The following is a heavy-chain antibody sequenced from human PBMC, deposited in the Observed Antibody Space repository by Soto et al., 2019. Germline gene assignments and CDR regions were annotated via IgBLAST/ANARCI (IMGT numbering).Heavy chain of an antibody. CDR1: GYTFTGYY. V-gene: IGHV1-2*02. CDR2: INPNSGGT. Sequence: ASVKVSCKASGYTFTGYYMHWVRQAPGQGLEWMGWINPNSGGTNYAQKFQGRVTMTRDTSISTAYMELSRLRSDDTAVYHCARAIAARPDLTFDYWGQGTLVTVSS. CDR3: ARAIAARPDLTFDY. J-gene: IGHJ4*02. D-gene: IGHD6-6*01.